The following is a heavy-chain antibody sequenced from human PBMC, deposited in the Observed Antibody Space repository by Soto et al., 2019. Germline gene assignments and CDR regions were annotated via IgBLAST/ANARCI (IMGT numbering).Heavy chain of an antibody. CDR1: GYTFTSYD. CDR3: AGEGGRGMEV. Sequence: QVKLVQSGAEVKKPGASVKVSCKASGYTFTSYDINWVRQATGQGLEWMGWMNPNSANTGDAQKFQGRVTMTRNTHISTAYRKLSGLGSDDTAENYCAGEGGRGMEVWGQGTTVTVSS. V-gene: IGHV1-8*01. CDR2: MNPNSANT. J-gene: IGHJ6*02. D-gene: IGHD2-15*01.